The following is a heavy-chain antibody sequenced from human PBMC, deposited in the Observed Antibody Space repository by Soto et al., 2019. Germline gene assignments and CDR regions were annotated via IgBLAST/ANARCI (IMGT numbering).Heavy chain of an antibody. V-gene: IGHV3-23*01. D-gene: IGHD3-3*01. CDR3: AKDPNYDFWSGRYFDY. CDR1: GFSFSSYA. CDR2: ISGSGGST. Sequence: PGGSLRLSRAASGFSFSSYARSWVRQAPGKGLEWVSAISGSGGSTYYADSVKGRFTISRDNSKNTLYLQMNSLRAEDTALYYCAKDPNYDFWSGRYFDYWGQGTLVTVSS. J-gene: IGHJ4*02.